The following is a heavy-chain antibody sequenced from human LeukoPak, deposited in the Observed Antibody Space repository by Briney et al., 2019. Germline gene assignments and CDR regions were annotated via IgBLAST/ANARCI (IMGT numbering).Heavy chain of an antibody. CDR3: AEIAAAGTLFDY. Sequence: NPSETLSLTCTVYGGSFSAYYWSWIRQPPGKGLEWIGEINHSGSTNYNLSLASRVTISVDTSKNQFSLKLSSVTAADTAVYYCAEIAAAGTLFDYWGRGTLVTVSS. CDR1: GGSFSAYY. J-gene: IGHJ4*02. D-gene: IGHD6-13*01. V-gene: IGHV4-34*01. CDR2: INHSGST.